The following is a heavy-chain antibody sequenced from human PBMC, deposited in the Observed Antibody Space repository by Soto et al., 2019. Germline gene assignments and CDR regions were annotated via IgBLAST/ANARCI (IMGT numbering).Heavy chain of an antibody. J-gene: IGHJ5*02. CDR2: INHSGRT. CDR3: ARLGKVAAAGTGDWFDP. V-gene: IGHV4-34*01. Sequence: QVQLKQWGAGLLKPSETLPLPCAVYGGSFIGYYWSWIRQPPGRGLWCFGEINHSGRTNYNPSLKSRVTISVDTSKNQFSLKLSSVTAADTAVYYCARLGKVAAAGTGDWFDPWGQGTLVTVSS. CDR1: GGSFIGYY. D-gene: IGHD6-13*01.